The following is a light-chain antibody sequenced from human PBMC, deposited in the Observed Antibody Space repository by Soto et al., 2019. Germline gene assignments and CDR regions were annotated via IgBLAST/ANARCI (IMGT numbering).Light chain of an antibody. V-gene: IGKV3-11*01. Sequence: EIVLTQSPATLSLSPGERATLSCRASQSIGTYLAWYQQKPGQAPRLLIYDASNRATGIPARFSGGGSGTDFTLTISGLEPADLGVYYCQQRHNWPITFGQGTKVDI. CDR2: DAS. CDR1: QSIGTY. J-gene: IGKJ1*01. CDR3: QQRHNWPIT.